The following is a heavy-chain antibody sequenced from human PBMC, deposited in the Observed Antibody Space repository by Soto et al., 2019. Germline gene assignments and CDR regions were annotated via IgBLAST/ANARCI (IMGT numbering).Heavy chain of an antibody. V-gene: IGHV3-74*01. CDR3: ARKTTVTPMSLPY. D-gene: IGHD4-17*01. J-gene: IGHJ4*02. CDR2: INSDGSST. CDR1: GFTFSSYW. Sequence: VGSLRLSCAASGFTFSSYWMHWVRQAPGKGLVWVSRINSDGSSTSYADSVKGRFTISRDNAKNTLYLQMNSLRAEDTAVYYCARKTTVTPMSLPYWGQGTLVTVSS.